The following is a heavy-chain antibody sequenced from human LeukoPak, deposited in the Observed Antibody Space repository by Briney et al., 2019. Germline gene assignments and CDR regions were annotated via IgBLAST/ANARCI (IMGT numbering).Heavy chain of an antibody. J-gene: IGHJ5*02. CDR2: VNADGSST. CDR3: AGRGPYLDP. V-gene: IGHV3-74*01. CDR1: GFTFSDHW. Sequence: PGGSLRLSCAASGFTFSDHWMFWVRQAPGQALAWVSRVNADGSSTLYADSVKGRFTIFRDNAKNTLYLQMSSLRVEVSAVYYCAGRGPYLDPWGQGALVSVFS. D-gene: IGHD2/OR15-2a*01.